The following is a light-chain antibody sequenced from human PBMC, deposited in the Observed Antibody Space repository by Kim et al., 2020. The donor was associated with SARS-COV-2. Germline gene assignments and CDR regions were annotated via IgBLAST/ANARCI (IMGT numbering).Light chain of an antibody. Sequence: NFMLTQPHSVSESPGKTVTISCTRSSGSIASHSVQWYQQRPGSAPTTVIFEDNQRPSGVPDRFSGSIDSSSNSASLTISGLKTEDEADYYCQSYDSSNPVVFGGGTQLTVL. CDR2: EDN. CDR3: QSYDSSNPVV. CDR1: SGSIASHS. V-gene: IGLV6-57*04. J-gene: IGLJ2*01.